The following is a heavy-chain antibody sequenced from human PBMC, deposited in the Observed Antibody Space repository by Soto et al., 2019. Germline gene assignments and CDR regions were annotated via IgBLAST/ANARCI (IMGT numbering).Heavy chain of an antibody. CDR3: ARAPATKNNWFDP. CDR1: GYTFTGYY. CDR2: INPNSGGT. D-gene: IGHD5-12*01. Sequence: ASVKVSCKASGYTFTGYYMHWVRQAPGRGLEWMGWINPNSGGTNYAQKFQGWVTMTRDTSISTAYMELSRLRSDDTAVYYCARAPATKNNWFDPWGQGTLVTVSS. V-gene: IGHV1-2*04. J-gene: IGHJ5*02.